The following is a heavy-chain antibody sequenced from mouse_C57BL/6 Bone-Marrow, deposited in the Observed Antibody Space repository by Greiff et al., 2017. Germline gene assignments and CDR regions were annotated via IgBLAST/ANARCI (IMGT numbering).Heavy chain of an antibody. CDR3: EYSKGDY. D-gene: IGHD2-5*01. CDR1: GYTFTSSG. CDR2: IYPRSGTT. J-gene: IGHJ2*01. V-gene: IGHV1-81*01. Sequence: QVQLQQSGPELARPGASVKMSCKASGYTFTSSGISWVKQRTGQGLEWIGEIYPRSGTTNYNEKFKGKATLTADQSSSTAYMELHSLTSEDSAVYVCEYSKGDYWGQGTTLTVSS.